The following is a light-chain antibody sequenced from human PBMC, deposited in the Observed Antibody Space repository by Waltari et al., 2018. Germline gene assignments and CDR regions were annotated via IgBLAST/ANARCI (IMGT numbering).Light chain of an antibody. CDR2: KAS. CDR3: QQFSSFPWT. V-gene: IGKV1-5*03. Sequence: VGDRVTITCRASQTINNWLAWYQQKPGKAPKLLIYKASTLESGVPSRFSGSGSGTEFTLTISSLQPDDFATYYCQQFSSFPWTFGHGTKVEIK. J-gene: IGKJ1*01. CDR1: QTINNW.